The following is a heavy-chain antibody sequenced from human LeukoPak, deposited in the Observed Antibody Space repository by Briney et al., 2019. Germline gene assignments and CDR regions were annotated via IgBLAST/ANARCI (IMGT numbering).Heavy chain of an antibody. V-gene: IGHV3-73*01. J-gene: IGHJ4*02. Sequence: PGGSLRLSCAASGFTFSGSAMHWVRQASGKGLEWVGRIRSKANSYATAYAASVKGRFTISRDDSKNTAYLQMNSLKTEDTAVYYCTRHNYRDRLVDYWGQGTLVTVSS. CDR3: TRHNYRDRLVDY. D-gene: IGHD4-11*01. CDR2: IRSKANSYAT. CDR1: GFTFSGSA.